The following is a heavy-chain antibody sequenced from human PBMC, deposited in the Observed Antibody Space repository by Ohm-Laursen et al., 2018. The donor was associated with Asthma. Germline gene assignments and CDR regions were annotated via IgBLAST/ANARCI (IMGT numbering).Heavy chain of an antibody. Sequence: SLRLSCAASGYTFSRYSIHWIRQAPGKGLEWVASISTASTFIYYADSVGGRFTTSRDNAKNLVYLQMDGLRVDDTALYYCARIGPEWELPGREYSLHHWGEGTLVTVSS. V-gene: IGHV3-21*01. D-gene: IGHD1-26*01. CDR3: ARIGPEWELPGREYSLHH. CDR2: ISTASTFI. CDR1: GYTFSRYS. J-gene: IGHJ1*01.